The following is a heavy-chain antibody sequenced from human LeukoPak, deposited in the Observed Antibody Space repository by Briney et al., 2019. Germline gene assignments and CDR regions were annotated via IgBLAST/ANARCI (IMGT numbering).Heavy chain of an antibody. V-gene: IGHV4-61*02. CDR1: GGSISSSSYY. CDR2: IYTSENT. CDR3: ARDEAGTWLVY. D-gene: IGHD6-19*01. Sequence: SETLSLTCTVSGGSISSSSYYWGWIRQPAGKGLEWIGRIYTSENTNYNPSLKSRVTISVDTSKNQFSLKLSSVTAADTAVYYCARDEAGTWLVYWGQGTLVTVSS. J-gene: IGHJ4*02.